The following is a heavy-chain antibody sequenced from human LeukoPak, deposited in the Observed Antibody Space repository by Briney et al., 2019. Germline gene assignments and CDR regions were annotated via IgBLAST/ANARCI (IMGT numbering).Heavy chain of an antibody. CDR1: GFTFSSYA. D-gene: IGHD3-10*01. CDR2: ISSNGGST. V-gene: IGHV3-64*01. CDR3: AKEDAVTMGAFDI. Sequence: GGSLRLSCAASGFTFSSYAMHWVRQAPGKGLEYVSGISSNGGSTYYANSVKGRFTISRDNAKNTLYLQMGSLRAEDTAVYYCAKEDAVTMGAFDIWGQGTMVTVSS. J-gene: IGHJ3*02.